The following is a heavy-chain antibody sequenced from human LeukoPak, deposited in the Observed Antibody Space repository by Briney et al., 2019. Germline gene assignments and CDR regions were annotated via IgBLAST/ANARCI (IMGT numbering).Heavy chain of an antibody. CDR3: ARENFEY. CDR2: IKPDGSDK. CDR1: GFTVSGNY. J-gene: IGHJ4*02. Sequence: GGSLRLSCAVSGFTVSGNYMSWVRQAPGKGLEWVANIKPDGSDKYYVDSVKGRFTISRDNAKNSLYLQMNNLRAEDTAVYFCARENFEYWAQGTLVTVSS. V-gene: IGHV3-7*04.